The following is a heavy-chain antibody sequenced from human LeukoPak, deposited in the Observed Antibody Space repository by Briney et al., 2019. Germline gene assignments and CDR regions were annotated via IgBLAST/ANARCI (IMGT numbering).Heavy chain of an antibody. V-gene: IGHV4-61*02. J-gene: IGHJ5*02. CDR2: IYTSGST. CDR3: AGTVMGIADPRDWFDP. D-gene: IGHD6-13*01. Sequence: PSETLSLTCTVSGGSISSGSYYWSWIRQPAGKGLEWIGRIYTSGSTNYNPSLKSRVTISVDTSKNQFSLKLSSVTAADTAVYYCAGTVMGIADPRDWFDPWGQGTLVTVSS. CDR1: GGSISSGSYY.